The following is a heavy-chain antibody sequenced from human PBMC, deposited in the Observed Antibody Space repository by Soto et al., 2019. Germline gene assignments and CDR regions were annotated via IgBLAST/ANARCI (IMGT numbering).Heavy chain of an antibody. CDR2: ISGSGGST. J-gene: IGHJ4*02. CDR1: GFTFSSYA. CDR3: AKDQGGYSYGVIDY. D-gene: IGHD5-18*01. Sequence: EVQLLESGGGLVQPGGSLRLSCAASGFTFSSYAMSWVRQAPGKGLEWVSAISGSGGSTYYADSVKGRFTISRDNSKNTLDLQMDSRRAEDTAVYYCAKDQGGYSYGVIDYWGQGTLVTVSS. V-gene: IGHV3-23*01.